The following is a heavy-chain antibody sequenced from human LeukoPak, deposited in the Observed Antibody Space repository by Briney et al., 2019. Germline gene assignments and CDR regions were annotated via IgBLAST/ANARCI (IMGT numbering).Heavy chain of an antibody. D-gene: IGHD3-22*01. Sequence: PSETLSLTCTVYGGSISSYYWSWLRQPPGKGLEWIGYIYYSGSTNYNPSLKSRVTISVDTSKNQFSLKLSSVTAADTAVYYCARDYYDSSGYNGPPDAFDIWGQGTMVTVSS. CDR2: IYYSGST. CDR1: GGSISSYY. CDR3: ARDYYDSSGYNGPPDAFDI. J-gene: IGHJ3*02. V-gene: IGHV4-59*01.